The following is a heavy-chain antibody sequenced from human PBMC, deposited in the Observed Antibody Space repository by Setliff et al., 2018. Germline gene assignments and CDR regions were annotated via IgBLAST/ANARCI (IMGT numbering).Heavy chain of an antibody. D-gene: IGHD1-1*01. CDR2: VYHSGTA. J-gene: IGHJ4*02. CDR3: AKGGTYRYFDF. V-gene: IGHV4-59*01. CDR1: GGPFSGAS. Sequence: SETLSITCTVSGGPFSGASIWSWIRQPPGKGLEFIGYVYHSGTAKYDPSLESRAIMSVDASKNEISLKLKSVTAADTAVYYCAKGGTYRYFDFWGQGALVTVSS.